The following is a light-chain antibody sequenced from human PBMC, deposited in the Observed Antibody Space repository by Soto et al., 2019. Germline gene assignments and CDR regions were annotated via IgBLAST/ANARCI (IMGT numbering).Light chain of an antibody. CDR2: GAS. J-gene: IGKJ4*01. Sequence: EIVMTQSPATLSVPPGERATLSCRASQSVSSNLAWYQQKPGQAPRLLIYGASTRATGIPARFSGSGSGTELTLTISSLQSEDFAVYYCQQYNNWPPLTFGGGTKVEIK. CDR1: QSVSSN. V-gene: IGKV3-15*01. CDR3: QQYNNWPPLT.